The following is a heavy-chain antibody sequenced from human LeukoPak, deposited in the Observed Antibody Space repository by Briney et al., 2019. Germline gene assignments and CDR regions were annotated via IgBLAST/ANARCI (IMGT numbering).Heavy chain of an antibody. D-gene: IGHD3-10*01. CDR3: ARDLGAFTVYYYGSGSYSWFDP. CDR1: GYTFTSYA. Sequence: ASVKVSCKASGYTFTSYAMNWVRQAPGQGLEWMGWINTNTGNPTYAQGFTGRFVFSLDTSVSTAYLQISSLKAEDTAVYYCARDLGAFTVYYYGSGSYSWFDPWGQGTLVTVSS. V-gene: IGHV7-4-1*02. CDR2: INTNTGNP. J-gene: IGHJ5*02.